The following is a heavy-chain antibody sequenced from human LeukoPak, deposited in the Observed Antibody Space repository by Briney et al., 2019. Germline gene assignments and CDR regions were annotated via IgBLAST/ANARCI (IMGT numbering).Heavy chain of an antibody. CDR1: GGSTSSGNYY. CDR2: ISSSGNT. D-gene: IGHD3-3*01. V-gene: IGHV4-39*02. Sequence: PSETLSLTCTVSGGSTSSGNYYWGWVRQPPGKGLEWIGGISSSGNTYYNPSLKSRITISIDTSKNHFSLKLSSVTAADTAVYYCARLGAGPTYYDFWSGYSSFYFDYWGQGTLVTVSS. CDR3: ARLGAGPTYYDFWSGYSSFYFDY. J-gene: IGHJ4*02.